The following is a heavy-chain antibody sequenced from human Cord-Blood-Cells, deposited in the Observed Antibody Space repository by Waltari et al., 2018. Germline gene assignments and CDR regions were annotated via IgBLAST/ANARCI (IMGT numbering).Heavy chain of an antibody. CDR1: GGSFSGYY. D-gene: IGHD4-17*01. CDR2: INHSGST. J-gene: IGHJ3*02. Sequence: QVKLQQWGAGLLKPSETLSLTCAVYGGSFSGYYWSCIRQPPGKGLEWSGEINHSGSTNYNPSLKSRVTISVDTSKNQFSLKLSSVTAADTAVYYCARAHPTYGDYAFDIWGQGTMVTDSS. V-gene: IGHV4-34*01. CDR3: ARAHPTYGDYAFDI.